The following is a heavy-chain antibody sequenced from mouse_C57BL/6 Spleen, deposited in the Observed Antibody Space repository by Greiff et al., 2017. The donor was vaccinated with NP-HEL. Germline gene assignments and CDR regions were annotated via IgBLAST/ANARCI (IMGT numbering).Heavy chain of an antibody. CDR2: INPNNGGT. CDR1: GYTFTDYN. CDR3: ARWGYDAMDY. J-gene: IGHJ4*01. Sequence: VQLQQSGPELVKPGASVKMSCKASGYTFTDYNMHWVKQSHGKSLEWIGSINPNNGGTSSNQKFKGKATLTVNEASRTAYMELRSLTSEDSAVYYCARWGYDAMDYWGQGTSVTVSS. V-gene: IGHV1-22*01.